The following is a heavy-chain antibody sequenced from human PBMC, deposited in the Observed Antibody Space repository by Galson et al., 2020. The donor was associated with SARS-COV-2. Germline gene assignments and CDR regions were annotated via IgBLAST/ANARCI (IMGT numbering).Heavy chain of an antibody. CDR2: IRDKANNYAT. V-gene: IGHV3-73*01. J-gene: IGHJ4*02. CDR3: TSPQYYYDNIGHDY. D-gene: IGHD3-22*01. CDR1: GFTFSDSA. Sequence: AGSLSLSCAASGFTFSDSAMHWVRQASGKGLEWVDRIRDKANNYATGYAASVTGRFTISRDDSKNTAYLQMNSLKTEDTAVYYCTSPQYYYDNIGHDYWGQGTLVTVSS.